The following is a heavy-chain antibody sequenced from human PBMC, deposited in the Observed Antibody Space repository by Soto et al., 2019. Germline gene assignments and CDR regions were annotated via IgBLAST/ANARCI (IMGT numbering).Heavy chain of an antibody. CDR2: ITGSGGTT. V-gene: IGHV3-23*01. CDR3: AKDRWRTAIVDAIDY. J-gene: IGHJ4*02. Sequence: GGSLRLSCAASGFTFSSFAMSWVRQTPGKGLEWVSGITGSGGTTYYADSVKGRFTISRDNSKNTLYLLLKSLRAEDTAVYYCAKDRWRTAIVDAIDYWGQGTQVTVSS. D-gene: IGHD1-26*01. CDR1: GFTFSSFA.